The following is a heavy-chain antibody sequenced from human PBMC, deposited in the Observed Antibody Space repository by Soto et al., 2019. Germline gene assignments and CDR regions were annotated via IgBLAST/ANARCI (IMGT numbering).Heavy chain of an antibody. CDR3: ARAPRAGYCGGDCYRYYFDY. V-gene: IGHV3-30-3*01. CDR2: ISYDGSNK. CDR1: GFTFSSYA. J-gene: IGHJ4*02. Sequence: QVQLVESGGGVVQPGRSLRLSCAASGFTFSSYAMHWVRQAPGKGLEWVAVISYDGSNKYYADSVKGRFTISRDNSKNTLYLQMNSLRAEDTAVYYCARAPRAGYCGGDCYRYYFDYWGQGTLVTVSS. D-gene: IGHD2-21*02.